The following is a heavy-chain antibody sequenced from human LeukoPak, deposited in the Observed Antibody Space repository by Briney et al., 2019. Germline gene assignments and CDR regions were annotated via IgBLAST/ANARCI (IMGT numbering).Heavy chain of an antibody. CDR3: ATYYDSGRGAFDI. CDR1: GFIVSTNY. V-gene: IGHV3-53*01. J-gene: IGHJ3*02. CDR2: IYSGGST. Sequence: PGGSLRLSCAASGFIVSTNYMSWVRQAPGKGLEWVSVIYSGGSTFYADSVKGRFTISREISKNTLYLQMNSLRAEDTAVYYCATYYDSGRGAFDIWGQGTMVTVSS. D-gene: IGHD3-10*01.